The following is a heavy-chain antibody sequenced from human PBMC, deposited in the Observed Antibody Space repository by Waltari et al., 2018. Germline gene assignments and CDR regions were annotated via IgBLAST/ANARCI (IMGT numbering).Heavy chain of an antibody. D-gene: IGHD5-18*01. Sequence: QVQLLQSGAAVKKPGSSVTVSCTASGGTFSTSAINLLRQAPGQGLEWMGGIIPIFGTTKYTQKLQGRVTITADESTSTVYMELSSLRSEDTAVYYCARDRDTAMISPGYYYGMDVWGQGTTVTVSS. CDR1: GGTFSTSA. CDR2: IIPIFGTT. J-gene: IGHJ6*02. V-gene: IGHV1-69*01. CDR3: ARDRDTAMISPGYYYGMDV.